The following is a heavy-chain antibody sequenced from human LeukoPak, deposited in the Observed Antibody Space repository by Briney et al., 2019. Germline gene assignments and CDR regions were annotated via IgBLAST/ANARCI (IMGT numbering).Heavy chain of an antibody. CDR3: ARDRRWRSTGGPYYFDY. D-gene: IGHD5-24*01. Sequence: ASVKVSCKASGYTFTSYYMHWVRQAPGQGLEWMGIINPSGGSTSYAQKFQGRVTMTRDTSTSTVYMELSSLRSADTAVYYCARDRRWRSTGGPYYFDYWGQGTLVTVSS. V-gene: IGHV1-46*01. J-gene: IGHJ4*02. CDR2: INPSGGST. CDR1: GYTFTSYY.